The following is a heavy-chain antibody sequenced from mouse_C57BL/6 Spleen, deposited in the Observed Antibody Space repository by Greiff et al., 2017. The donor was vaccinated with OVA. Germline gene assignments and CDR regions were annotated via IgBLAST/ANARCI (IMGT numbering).Heavy chain of an antibody. Sequence: VQLQQSGPGLVKPSQSLSLTCSVTGYSITSGYYWNWIRQFPGNKLEWMGYISYDGSNNYNPSLKNRISITRDTSKNQFFLKLNSVTTEDTATYYCAREDDYDRAWFAYWGQGTLVTVSA. D-gene: IGHD2-4*01. CDR2: ISYDGSN. CDR1: GYSITSGYY. V-gene: IGHV3-6*01. J-gene: IGHJ3*01. CDR3: AREDDYDRAWFAY.